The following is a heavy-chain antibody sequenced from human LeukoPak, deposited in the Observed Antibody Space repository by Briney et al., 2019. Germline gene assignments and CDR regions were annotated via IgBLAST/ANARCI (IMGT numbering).Heavy chain of an antibody. Sequence: NASETLSLTCTVSGGSISSSSYYWGWIRQPPGKGLEWIGSIYYSGSTYYNPSLKSRVTISVDTSKNQFSLKLSSVTAADTAVYYCARHGSGSYQGDYFDYWGQGTLVTVSS. CDR2: IYYSGST. D-gene: IGHD3-10*01. CDR3: ARHGSGSYQGDYFDY. J-gene: IGHJ4*02. V-gene: IGHV4-39*01. CDR1: GGSISSSSYY.